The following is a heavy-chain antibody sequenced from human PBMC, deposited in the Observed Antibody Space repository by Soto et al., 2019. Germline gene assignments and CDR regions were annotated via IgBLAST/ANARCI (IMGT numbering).Heavy chain of an antibody. CDR1: GGTFTNYA. CDR2: IIPIFGTT. Sequence: SVKVSCKASGGTFTNYAFSWVRQAPGQGLEWMGGIIPIFGTTDYAQKFQGRVTITADESTRTASMELSSLRSDDTAVYYCAKLRSVGYCSTFTCPIRRSHNSMDVRCPGPTRTLS. V-gene: IGHV1-69*13. D-gene: IGHD2-2*01. CDR3: AKLRSVGYCSTFTCPIRRSHNSMDV. J-gene: IGHJ6*02.